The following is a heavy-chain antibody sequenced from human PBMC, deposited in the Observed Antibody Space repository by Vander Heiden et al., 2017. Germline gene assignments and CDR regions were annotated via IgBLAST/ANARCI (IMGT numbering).Heavy chain of an antibody. CDR3: ARDRIDFWSGYDYYYYGMDV. Sequence: QVQLQESGPGLVKPSQTLSLTCTVSGGSISSGGYYWGRTRQHPGKGLEWIGYIYYSGSTYYNPSLKSRVTISVDTSKNQFSLKLSSVTAADTAVYYCARDRIDFWSGYDYYYYGMDVWGQGTTVTVSS. J-gene: IGHJ6*02. V-gene: IGHV4-31*03. D-gene: IGHD3-3*01. CDR2: IYYSGST. CDR1: GGSISSGGYY.